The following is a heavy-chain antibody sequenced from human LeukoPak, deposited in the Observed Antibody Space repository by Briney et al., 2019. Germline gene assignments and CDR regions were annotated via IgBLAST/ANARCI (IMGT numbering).Heavy chain of an antibody. Sequence: SETLSLTCTVSGGSISSYYWSWIRQPPGKGLEWIGYIYYSGSTNYNPSLKSRVTISVDMSKNQFSLKLSSVTAADTAVYYCARVAYGDYYFDHWGQGTLVTVSS. CDR1: GGSISSYY. D-gene: IGHD4-17*01. CDR2: IYYSGST. J-gene: IGHJ4*02. CDR3: ARVAYGDYYFDH. V-gene: IGHV4-59*01.